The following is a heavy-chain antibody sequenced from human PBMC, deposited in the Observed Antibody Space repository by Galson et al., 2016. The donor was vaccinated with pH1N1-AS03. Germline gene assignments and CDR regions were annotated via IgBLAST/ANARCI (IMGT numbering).Heavy chain of an antibody. D-gene: IGHD4/OR15-4a*01. CDR2: INGNGFST. V-gene: IGHV3-64*01. CDR3: ARGPVSYANYWFPPPDY. J-gene: IGHJ4*02. Sequence: SLRLSCAVGGFTFSSYAMFWLRQAPGKGLEYVSAINGNGFSTYYANSVKDRFTVSRDNSKNTLYLQMGSLRVEDMAVYYCARGPVSYANYWFPPPDYWGQGTLVTVSS. CDR1: GFTFSSYA.